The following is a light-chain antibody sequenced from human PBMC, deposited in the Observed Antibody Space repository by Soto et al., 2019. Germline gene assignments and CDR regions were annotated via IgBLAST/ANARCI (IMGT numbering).Light chain of an antibody. V-gene: IGLV1-51*01. Sequence: QTVLTRPPSVSAAPGQRAAISCSGSSSNFSGNAVSCQQQLPPTAPKLFIYADQTRPSGIPDRFSGSKSGTSATLGMSGFQTGDEADYYCGSWDSSLSADVLGPWTKVTVL. J-gene: IGLJ1*01. CDR1: SSNFSGNA. CDR2: ADQ. CDR3: GSWDSSLSADV.